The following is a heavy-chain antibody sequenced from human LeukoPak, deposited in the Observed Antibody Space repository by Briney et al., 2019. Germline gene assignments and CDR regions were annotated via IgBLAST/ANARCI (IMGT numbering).Heavy chain of an antibody. J-gene: IGHJ4*02. Sequence: ASVKVSCKASGYTFTGYYMHWVRQAPGQGVEWMAIINPSGGGTTYAQKFQGRVTVTMDTSTRTVYMDLSSLRSDDTAVYYCARGDRLPGFSAPVGDYWGQGTLVTVSS. CDR2: INPSGGGT. D-gene: IGHD3-9*01. CDR1: GYTFTGYY. V-gene: IGHV1-46*01. CDR3: ARGDRLPGFSAPVGDY.